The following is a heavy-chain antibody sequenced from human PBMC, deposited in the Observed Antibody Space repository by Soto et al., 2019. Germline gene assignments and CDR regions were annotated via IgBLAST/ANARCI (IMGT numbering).Heavy chain of an antibody. CDR3: AHSPGWYFLDY. V-gene: IGHV4-4*02. CDR2: IHHSGNT. D-gene: IGHD6-13*01. CDR1: GASIITQNH. Sequence: QVQLQESGPGLVEPSGTLSLTCAVSGASIITQNHYNWVRQSPGKGLEWIGEIHHSGNTNFSPSLKSRVTLSVDTSKNQVSLRLSSVTAADTAIYYCAHSPGWYFLDYWGQGALVTVS. J-gene: IGHJ4*02.